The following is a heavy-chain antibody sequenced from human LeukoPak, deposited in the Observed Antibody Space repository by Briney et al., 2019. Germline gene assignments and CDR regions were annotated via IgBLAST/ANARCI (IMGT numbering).Heavy chain of an antibody. CDR2: ISGSGGST. Sequence: PGGSLRLSCAASGFTFSSYAMHWVRQAPGKGLEWVSAISGSGGSTYYADSVKGRFTISRDKSKNTLYLQMNSLRAEDTAVYYCAKDTVVVPAASDAFDIWGQGTMVTVSS. V-gene: IGHV3-23*01. D-gene: IGHD2-2*01. CDR1: GFTFSSYA. J-gene: IGHJ3*02. CDR3: AKDTVVVPAASDAFDI.